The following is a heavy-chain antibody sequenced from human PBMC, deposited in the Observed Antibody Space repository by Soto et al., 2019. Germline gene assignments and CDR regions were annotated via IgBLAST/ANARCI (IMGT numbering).Heavy chain of an antibody. V-gene: IGHV1-18*01. CDR2: VSGYNGDT. CDR1: GYTFTSYG. D-gene: IGHD4-17*01. J-gene: IGHJ4*02. Sequence: QIQVVQSGDEVKQPGASVTVSCKASGYTFTSYGINWVRKAHGHGLEWVGWVSGYNGDTYYAQKFQDRVTMTKDGGTTTAYLELRSLRSDDSAVYYCARAKYGEFDAYWRQGTRVSV. CDR3: ARAKYGEFDAY.